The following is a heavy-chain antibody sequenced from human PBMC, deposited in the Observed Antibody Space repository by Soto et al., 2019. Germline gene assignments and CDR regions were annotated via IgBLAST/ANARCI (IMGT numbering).Heavy chain of an antibody. CDR3: VSAHGDYTHFDS. V-gene: IGHV4-30-4*01. Sequence: QVQLQESGPGLVKPSQTLSLTCTVSGGSFSSADDYWTWIRQPPGKGLEWIGYIYYSGSTYYNPSLKSRVSISLDKYKKQFSLKLTSVTASDTAVYYCVSAHGDYTHFDSWGQGTLVPVSS. J-gene: IGHJ4*02. D-gene: IGHD4-17*01. CDR1: GGSFSSADDY. CDR2: IYYSGST.